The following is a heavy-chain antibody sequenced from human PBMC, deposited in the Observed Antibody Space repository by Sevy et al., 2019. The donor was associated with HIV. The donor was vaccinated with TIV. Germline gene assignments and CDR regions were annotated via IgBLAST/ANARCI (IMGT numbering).Heavy chain of an antibody. D-gene: IGHD1-26*01. CDR1: GGSIISYY. CDR3: ARAVGRDEWGKYYYDGMDV. J-gene: IGHJ6*02. CDR2: IYSSGRT. Sequence: SETLSLTCSVSGGSIISYYWTWIRQPAGRGLECIGRIYSSGRTDYNPSLKSRVTMSVDTSKNQFSLKLSSVTAADTAVYYCARAVGRDEWGKYYYDGMDVWGQGTTVTVSS. V-gene: IGHV4-4*07.